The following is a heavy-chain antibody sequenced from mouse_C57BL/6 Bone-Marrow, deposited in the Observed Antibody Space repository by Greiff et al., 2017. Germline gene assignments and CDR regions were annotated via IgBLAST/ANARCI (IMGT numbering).Heavy chain of an antibody. Sequence: VQLVESGPELVKPGASVKISCKASGYAFSSSWMNWVKQRPGKGLEWIGRIYPGDGDTNYNGKFKGKATLTADKSSSTAYMQLSSLTSEDSAVYFCARAYGYDPAYWGQGTLVTVSA. CDR1: GYAFSSSW. D-gene: IGHD2-2*01. CDR3: ARAYGYDPAY. V-gene: IGHV1-82*01. J-gene: IGHJ3*01. CDR2: IYPGDGDT.